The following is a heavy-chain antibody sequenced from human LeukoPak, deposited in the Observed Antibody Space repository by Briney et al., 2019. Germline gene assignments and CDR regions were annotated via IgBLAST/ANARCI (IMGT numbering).Heavy chain of an antibody. Sequence: TSETLSLTCTVSGGSISSYYWSWIRQPPGKGLEWIGYIYYSGSTNYNPSLKSRVTISVDTSKNQFSLKLSSVTAADTAVYYCARDSGTTGEVKFDPWGQGTLVTVSS. CDR2: IYYSGST. D-gene: IGHD3-10*01. V-gene: IGHV4-59*12. CDR3: ARDSGTTGEVKFDP. CDR1: GGSISSYY. J-gene: IGHJ5*02.